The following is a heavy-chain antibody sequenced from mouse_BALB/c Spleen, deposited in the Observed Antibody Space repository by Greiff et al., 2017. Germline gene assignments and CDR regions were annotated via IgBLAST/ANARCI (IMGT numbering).Heavy chain of an antibody. CDR2: ISSGGGNT. V-gene: IGHV5-9*03. Sequence: EVKLVESGGGLVKPGGSLKLSCAASGFTFSSYTMSWVRQTPEKRLEWVATISSGGGNTYYPDSVKGRFTISRDNAKNNLYLQMSSLRSEDTALYYCARYYYGRRAMDYWGQGTSVTVSS. J-gene: IGHJ4*01. D-gene: IGHD1-2*01. CDR3: ARYYYGRRAMDY. CDR1: GFTFSSYT.